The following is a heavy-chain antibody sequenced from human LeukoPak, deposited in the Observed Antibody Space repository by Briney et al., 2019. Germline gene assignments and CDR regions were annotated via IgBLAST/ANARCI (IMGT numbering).Heavy chain of an antibody. J-gene: IGHJ5*02. CDR2: IYYSGST. Sequence: SETLSLTCTVSGGSISGYYWSWIRQPPGKGLEWIGYIYYSGSTNYNPSLKSRVTISVDTSKNQFSLKLSSVTAADTAVYFCASGFSGYDPWGQGTLVTVSS. CDR1: GGSISGYY. D-gene: IGHD5-12*01. CDR3: ASGFSGYDP. V-gene: IGHV4-59*08.